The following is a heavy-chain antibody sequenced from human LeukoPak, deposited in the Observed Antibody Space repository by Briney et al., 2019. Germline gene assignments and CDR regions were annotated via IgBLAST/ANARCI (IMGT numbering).Heavy chain of an antibody. CDR1: GGSMSSGSYY. Sequence: SQTLSLTCTVSGGSMSSGSYYWSWIRQPAGKGLEWIGRIYTSGSTNYNPSLKSRVTISVDTSKNQFSLKLSSVTAADTAVYYCARGGGYCSGGSCLRYFGLWGRGTLVTVSS. V-gene: IGHV4-61*02. CDR3: ARGGGYCSGGSCLRYFGL. J-gene: IGHJ2*01. D-gene: IGHD2-15*01. CDR2: IYTSGST.